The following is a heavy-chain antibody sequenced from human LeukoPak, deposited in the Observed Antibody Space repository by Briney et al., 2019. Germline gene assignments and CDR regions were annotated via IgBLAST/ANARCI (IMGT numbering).Heavy chain of an antibody. D-gene: IGHD2-15*01. CDR2: IIPIFGTV. J-gene: IGHJ6*03. Sequence: ASVKVSCKASGGTFSSYAISWVRQAPGQGLEWMGGIIPIFGTVNYAQKFQGRVTITADKSTSTAYMELSSLRSEDTAVYYCAREVAAARGYMDVWGKGTTVTVSS. CDR1: GGTFSSYA. V-gene: IGHV1-69*06. CDR3: AREVAAARGYMDV.